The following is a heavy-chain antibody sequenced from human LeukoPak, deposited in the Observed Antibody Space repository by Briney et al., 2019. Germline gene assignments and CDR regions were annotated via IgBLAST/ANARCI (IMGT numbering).Heavy chain of an antibody. V-gene: IGHV3-30-3*01. CDR1: GFTFSNAW. J-gene: IGHJ6*02. CDR3: ARGQAVADHYYYGMDV. D-gene: IGHD6-19*01. Sequence: GGSLRLSCAASGFTFSNAWMNWVRQAPGKGLEWVAVISYDGSNKYYADSVKGRFTISRDNSKNTLYLQMNSLRAEDTAVYYCARGQAVADHYYYGMDVWGQGTTVTVSS. CDR2: ISYDGSNK.